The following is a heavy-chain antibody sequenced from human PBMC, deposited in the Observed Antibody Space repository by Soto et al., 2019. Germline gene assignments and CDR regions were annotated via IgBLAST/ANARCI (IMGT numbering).Heavy chain of an antibody. CDR2: IKTDGSIT. J-gene: IGHJ4*02. D-gene: IGHD5-18*01. CDR3: AKREGNTYGLFH. CDR1: GFTFSSYW. V-gene: IGHV3-74*01. Sequence: EVQLVESGGGLVQPGGSLRLSCAASGFTFSSYWLHWVRQAPGKGLVWVSRIKTDGSITDYADSVKGRFTISRDNAKDTLYVQMNSLSAEDTAVYYCAKREGNTYGLFHWGQGTLVTVSS.